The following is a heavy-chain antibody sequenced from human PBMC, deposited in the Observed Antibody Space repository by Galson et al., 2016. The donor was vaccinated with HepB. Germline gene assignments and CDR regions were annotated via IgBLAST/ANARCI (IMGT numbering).Heavy chain of an antibody. Sequence: SLRLSCAASGFTFSSYTMNWVRQAPGKGLEWVSSISGSGNSIYNADLVKGRFTISRDNAKNSLYLQMSSLRAEDTAVYYCAREVSSGYYEVFDYWGQGALVTVSS. J-gene: IGHJ4*02. CDR3: AREVSSGYYEVFDY. V-gene: IGHV3-21*06. CDR1: GFTFSSYT. D-gene: IGHD3-22*01. CDR2: ISGSGNSI.